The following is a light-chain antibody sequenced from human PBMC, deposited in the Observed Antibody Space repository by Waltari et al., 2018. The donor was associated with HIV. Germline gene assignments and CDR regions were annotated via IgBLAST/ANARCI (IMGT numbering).Light chain of an antibody. Sequence: QSVLTQPPSVSAAPGQKVTISCSGSSSNIGNNPLSWYQQLPGTAPKLLIYDNNKRPSGIPDRFSASKSGTSATLGITGLQTGDEAEYYCGAWDTSLSAVVFGTGTKVTVL. V-gene: IGLV1-51*01. J-gene: IGLJ1*01. CDR2: DNN. CDR3: GAWDTSLSAVV. CDR1: SSNIGNNP.